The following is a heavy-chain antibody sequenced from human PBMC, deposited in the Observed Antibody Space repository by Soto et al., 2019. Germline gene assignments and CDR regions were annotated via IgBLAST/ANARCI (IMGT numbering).Heavy chain of an antibody. V-gene: IGHV4-59*01. D-gene: IGHD6-13*01. CDR3: ARAKQQLAYYFDY. CDR1: GGSISSYY. J-gene: IGHJ4*02. CDR2: IYYSGST. Sequence: SETLSLTCTVSGGSISSYYWSWIRQPPGKGLEWIGYIYYSGSTNYNPSLKSRVTISVDTSKNQFSLKLSSVTAADTAVYYCARAKQQLAYYFDYWGQGTLVTVSS.